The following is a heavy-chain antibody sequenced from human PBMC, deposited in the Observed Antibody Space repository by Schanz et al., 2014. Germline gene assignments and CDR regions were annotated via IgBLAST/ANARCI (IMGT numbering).Heavy chain of an antibody. J-gene: IGHJ4*02. D-gene: IGHD3-10*01. Sequence: ESGGTLVRPGGSLRLSCAASGFIFSNYGMHWVRQAPGGGLEWVAGISNGGSDEYYVDSVKGRITISRDNSKNSLYLQMNSLRAEDTAVYYCARIGGSVFDYWAQGTLVTVSS. CDR1: GFIFSNYG. CDR2: ISNGGSDE. V-gene: IGHV3-30*03. CDR3: ARIGGSVFDY.